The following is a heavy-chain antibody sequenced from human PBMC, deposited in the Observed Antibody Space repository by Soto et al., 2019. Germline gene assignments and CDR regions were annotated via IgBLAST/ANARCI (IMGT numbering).Heavy chain of an antibody. V-gene: IGHV3-23*01. J-gene: IGHJ4*02. Sequence: EVQLLESGGGLVQPGGSLRLSCAASGFTFSRYAMSWVRQAPGKGLEWVSGISGSGGSTYYADSVRGRFTISRDNSKNTLYPQIDRLRAENTAVFYCATLRNGYNVFDYWGQGTLVTVAS. CDR1: GFTFSRYA. CDR2: ISGSGGST. CDR3: ATLRNGYNVFDY. D-gene: IGHD6-25*01.